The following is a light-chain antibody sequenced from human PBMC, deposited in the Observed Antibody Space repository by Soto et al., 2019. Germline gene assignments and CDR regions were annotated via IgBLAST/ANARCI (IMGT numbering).Light chain of an antibody. J-gene: IGKJ4*01. CDR3: QHDTNLPLT. CDR1: HSVSSR. CDR2: GAS. V-gene: IGKV3-15*01. Sequence: EIVMTQSPATLSVSPGERATLSCRASHSVSSRLAWYQQKPGQAPRLLIYGASTRATGLPARVSGSGSGTEFTLTISSLQSEDFAVYYFQHDTNLPLTFGGGNKVAIK.